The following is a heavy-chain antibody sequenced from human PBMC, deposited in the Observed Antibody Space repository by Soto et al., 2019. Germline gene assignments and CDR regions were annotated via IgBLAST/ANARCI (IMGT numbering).Heavy chain of an antibody. V-gene: IGHV4-59*01. Sequence: SETLSLTCIVPGGSISSYYWSWIRQPPGKGLEWIGYMYYTGSTIYNPSLKSRVTISADTSKNQFSLNLRSVTAADTAVYYCARGPTTVTMVNWGQGTLVTVSS. CDR2: MYYTGST. CDR1: GGSISSYY. J-gene: IGHJ4*02. D-gene: IGHD4-17*01. CDR3: ARGPTTVTMVN.